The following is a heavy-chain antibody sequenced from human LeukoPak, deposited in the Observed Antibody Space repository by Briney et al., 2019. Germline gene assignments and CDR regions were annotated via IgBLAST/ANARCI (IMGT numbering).Heavy chain of an antibody. Sequence: GESLRLSCAASGFIFNGHWMHWVRQAPGKGLMWVSHIIGDGSSTNYADSVKGRFTISRDNAKISLYLQMNSLRAEDTAVYYCARGSDSGSYPSYFDFWGQGTLVTVSS. J-gene: IGHJ4*02. D-gene: IGHD1-26*01. CDR1: GFIFNGHW. CDR2: IIGDGSST. CDR3: ARGSDSGSYPSYFDF. V-gene: IGHV3-74*01.